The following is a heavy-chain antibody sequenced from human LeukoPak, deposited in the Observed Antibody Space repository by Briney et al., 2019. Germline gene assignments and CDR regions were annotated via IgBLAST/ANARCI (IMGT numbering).Heavy chain of an antibody. Sequence: ASVKVSCKASGYTFTKHGISWVRQAPGQGLEWMGWISGYNGDTNYAQKLQGRVTMTTDTSTSTAYMELRSLRSDDTAVYYCAREGSVSSGWIYYFDYWGQGTLVTVSS. CDR1: GYTFTKHG. V-gene: IGHV1-18*01. D-gene: IGHD6-19*01. J-gene: IGHJ4*02. CDR3: AREGSVSSGWIYYFDY. CDR2: ISGYNGDT.